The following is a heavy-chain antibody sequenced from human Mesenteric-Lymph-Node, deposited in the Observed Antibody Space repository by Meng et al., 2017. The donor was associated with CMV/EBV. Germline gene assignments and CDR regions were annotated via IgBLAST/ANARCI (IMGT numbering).Heavy chain of an antibody. V-gene: IGHV3-30*04. J-gene: IGHJ6*02. CDR3: ARDVTMVRGIFPYFYGMDL. CDR1: GFTFSSYA. Sequence: GESLKISCAASGFTFSSYAMHWVRQAPGKGLEWVAVISYDGSNKYYADSVKGRFTISRDNAKKSLYLQMNSLRAEDTAVYFCARDVTMVRGIFPYFYGMDLWGQGTTVTVSS. D-gene: IGHD3-10*01. CDR2: ISYDGSNK.